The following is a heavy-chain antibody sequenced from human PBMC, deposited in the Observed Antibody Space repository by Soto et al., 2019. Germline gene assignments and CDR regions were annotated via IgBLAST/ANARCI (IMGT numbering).Heavy chain of an antibody. Sequence: PSETPSLTCTVSGDSIISSDFYWGWVRQPPGKGLEWIGSIFYLGSSYYNPSLKSRVTMSVDTSNNQFSLRLSSVTAADTALYFCARHSLALRKNNWFDPWGQGSMVTVSS. CDR3: ARHSLALRKNNWFDP. CDR1: GDSIISSDFY. V-gene: IGHV4-39*01. CDR2: IFYLGSS. D-gene: IGHD2-15*01. J-gene: IGHJ5*02.